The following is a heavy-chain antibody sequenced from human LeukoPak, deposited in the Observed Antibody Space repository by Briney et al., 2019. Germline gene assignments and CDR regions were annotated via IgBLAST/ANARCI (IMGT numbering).Heavy chain of an antibody. CDR3: ARGHNYYGSGSRGYYYYYYGMDV. D-gene: IGHD3-10*01. Sequence: SETLSLTCTVSGGSINSSGYYWGWIRQPPGKGLEWVGSHYYSGSTYYNPSLKSRVTISVDTSKNQFSLKLSSVTAADTAVYYCARGHNYYGSGSRGYYYYYYGMDVWGQGTTVTVSS. V-gene: IGHV4-39*07. J-gene: IGHJ6*02. CDR1: GGSINSSGYY. CDR2: HYYSGST.